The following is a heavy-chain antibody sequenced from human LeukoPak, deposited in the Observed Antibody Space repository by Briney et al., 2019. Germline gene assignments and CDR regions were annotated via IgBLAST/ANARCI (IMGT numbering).Heavy chain of an antibody. CDR1: GFTFSDYY. CDR2: ISSSGSTI. Sequence: GGSLRLSCAASGFTFSDYYMSWIRQAPGKGLEWVSYISSSGSTIYYADSVKGRFTISRDNAKNTLYLQMNSLRAEDTAVYYCARSRVWGSSLGDYWGQGTLVTVSS. J-gene: IGHJ4*02. D-gene: IGHD3-16*01. V-gene: IGHV3-11*04. CDR3: ARSRVWGSSLGDY.